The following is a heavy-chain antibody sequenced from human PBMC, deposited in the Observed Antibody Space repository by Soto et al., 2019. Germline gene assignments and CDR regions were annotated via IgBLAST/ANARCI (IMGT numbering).Heavy chain of an antibody. Sequence: QVQLVQSGAEVKKPGASVKVSCKASGYTFTSYHMHWVRQAPGQGLEWMGIINPSGGSTNHAKKFRGRLTTTRVTSTSTVYMELSSLRSEDTAVYYWARGPQQWAYFDFWGQGTQRTVSS. CDR1: GYTFTSYH. CDR2: INPSGGST. V-gene: IGHV1-46*01. CDR3: ARGPQQWAYFDF. J-gene: IGHJ4*02. D-gene: IGHD6-19*01.